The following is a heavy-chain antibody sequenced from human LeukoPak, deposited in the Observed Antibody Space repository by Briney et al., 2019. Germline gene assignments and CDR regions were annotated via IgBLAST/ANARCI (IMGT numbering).Heavy chain of an antibody. J-gene: IGHJ4*02. V-gene: IGHV1-18*01. D-gene: IGHD3-10*01. CDR3: ARDPGSITMVRGVLDY. CDR1: GYTFTSYG. Sequence: ASVKVSCKASGYTFTSYGISWVRQAPGQGLEWMGWISAYNGNTNYAQKLQGRVTMTRDTSTSTVYMELSSLRSEDTAVYYCARDPGSITMVRGVLDYWGQGTLVTVSS. CDR2: ISAYNGNT.